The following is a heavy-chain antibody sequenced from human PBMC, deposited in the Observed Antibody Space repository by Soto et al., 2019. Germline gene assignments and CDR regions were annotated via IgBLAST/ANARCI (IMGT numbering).Heavy chain of an antibody. D-gene: IGHD5-12*01. CDR1: GYTFTSYA. J-gene: IGHJ4*02. Sequence: ASVKVSCKASGYTFTSYAIHWVRQAPGQRLEWMGWINTGNGDTKYSQKFQGRVTITRDTSASTAYMDLSSLRSEDTAVYYCAKDRGGYDSDDWGQGTLVTVSS. CDR3: AKDRGGYDSDD. CDR2: INTGNGDT. V-gene: IGHV1-3*04.